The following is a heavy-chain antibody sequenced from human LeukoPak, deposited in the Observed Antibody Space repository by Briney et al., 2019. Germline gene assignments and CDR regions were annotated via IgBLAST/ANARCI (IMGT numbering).Heavy chain of an antibody. CDR2: IYYSGST. J-gene: IGHJ6*02. D-gene: IGHD6-13*01. CDR1: GGSISSGGYY. V-gene: IGHV4-31*03. CDR3: ARDLRQQLVRGYGMDV. Sequence: SQTLSLTCTVSGGSISSGGYYWSWIRQHPGEGLEWIGYIYYSGSTYYNPSLKSRVTISVDTSKNQFSLKLSSVTAADTAVYYCARDLRQQLVRGYGMDVWGQGTTVTVSS.